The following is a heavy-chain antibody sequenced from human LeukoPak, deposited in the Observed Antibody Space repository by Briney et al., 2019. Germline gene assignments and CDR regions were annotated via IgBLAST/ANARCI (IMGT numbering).Heavy chain of an antibody. CDR2: INHSGST. CDR3: ARARGNYYGSGSSVYYFDY. J-gene: IGHJ4*02. CDR1: GGSFSGYY. D-gene: IGHD3-10*01. Sequence: TSETLSLTCAVYGGSFSGYYWSWIRQPPGKGLEWIGEINHSGSTNYNPSLKSRVTISVDTSKNQFSLKLSSVTAADTAVYYCARARGNYYGSGSSVYYFDYWGQGTLVTVSS. V-gene: IGHV4-34*01.